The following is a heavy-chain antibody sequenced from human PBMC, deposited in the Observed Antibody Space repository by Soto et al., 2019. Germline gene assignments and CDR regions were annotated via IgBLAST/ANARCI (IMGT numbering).Heavy chain of an antibody. CDR3: GLASKWVLLGYFYGMDV. CDR1: GGTFNTFA. Sequence: QVQLVQSGAEVKKPGSSAKVSCKASGGTFNTFAFTWVRQAPGQGFEWMGGVIPLFNTPDYAQKFQGRVTITADESTSTVYLELSGLSSDDTAVYFCGLASKWVLLGYFYGMDVWGQGTTVIVSS. V-gene: IGHV1-69*01. J-gene: IGHJ6*02. D-gene: IGHD5-12*01. CDR2: VIPLFNTP.